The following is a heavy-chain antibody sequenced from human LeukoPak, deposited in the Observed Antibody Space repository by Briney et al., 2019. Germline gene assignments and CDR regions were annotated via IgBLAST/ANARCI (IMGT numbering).Heavy chain of an antibody. CDR1: GFTFSDFH. D-gene: IGHD3-22*01. CDR3: ARDDSSGPPGY. J-gene: IGHJ4*02. Sequence: GALRLSCVVSGFTFSDFHMSWLRQAPGKGLEWVSSISSSSSYIFHADSVKGRFTISRDNAKNSLYLQMNSLRAEDTAVYYCARDDSSGPPGYWGQGTLVTVSS. CDR2: ISSSSSYI. V-gene: IGHV3-21*01.